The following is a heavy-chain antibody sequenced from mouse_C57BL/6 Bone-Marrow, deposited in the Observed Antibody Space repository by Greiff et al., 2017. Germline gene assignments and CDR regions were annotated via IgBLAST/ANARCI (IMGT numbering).Heavy chain of an antibody. CDR1: GFTFSSYA. CDR2: ISDGGSYT. D-gene: IGHD1-1*01. CDR3: AREGIYYYGSSYWYFDV. J-gene: IGHJ1*03. V-gene: IGHV5-4*01. Sequence: EVQLQESGGGLVKPGGSLKLSCAASGFTFSSYAMSWVRQTPEKRLEWVATISDGGSYTYYPDNVKGRFTISRDNAKNNLYLQLSHLKSEDTAMYYCAREGIYYYGSSYWYFDVWGTGTTVTVSS.